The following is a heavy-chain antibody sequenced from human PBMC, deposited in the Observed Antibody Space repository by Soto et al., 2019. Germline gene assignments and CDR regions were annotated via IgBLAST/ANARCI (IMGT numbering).Heavy chain of an antibody. D-gene: IGHD3-3*01. CDR1: GYTFTSYD. CDR3: ARQGGGNGVLEWLLYGNKKAAGVFEI. Sequence: GASVKVSCKASGYTFTSYDINWVRQATGQGLEWMGWMNPNSGNTGYAQKFQGRVTMTRNTSISTAYMELSSLRSEDTAVYYCARQGGGNGVLEWLLYGNKKAAGVFEIWGQGTMVTVSS. V-gene: IGHV1-8*01. CDR2: MNPNSGNT. J-gene: IGHJ3*02.